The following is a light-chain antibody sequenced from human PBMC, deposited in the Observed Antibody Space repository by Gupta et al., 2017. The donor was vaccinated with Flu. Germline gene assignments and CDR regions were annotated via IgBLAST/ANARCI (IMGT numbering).Light chain of an antibody. J-gene: IGLJ1*01. Sequence: ALTQPAYPSGSPGQSVHISCTGTSRDVGGYNYVSWYQQHPGKAPKLMIYEVSNRPSGVSNRFSGSKSGNTASLTISGLQAEDEADYYCSSYTSSSTPYVFGTGTKVTVL. CDR1: SRDVGGYNY. CDR3: SSYTSSSTPYV. V-gene: IGLV2-14*01. CDR2: EVS.